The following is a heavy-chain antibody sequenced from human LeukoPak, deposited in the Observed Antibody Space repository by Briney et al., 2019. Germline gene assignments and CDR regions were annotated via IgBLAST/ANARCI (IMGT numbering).Heavy chain of an antibody. CDR1: GYTFTGYY. CDR2: INPNSGGT. J-gene: IGHJ5*02. Sequence: ASVKVSCKASGYTFTGYYMHWVRQAPGQGLEWMGWINPNSGGTNYAQKFQGRVTMTRDTSISTAYMELSRLRSDDTAVYYCARGSSGWYSISFFLVGGFSGWFDPWGQGTLVTVSS. CDR3: ARGSSGWYSISFFLVGGFSGWFDP. D-gene: IGHD6-19*01. V-gene: IGHV1-2*02.